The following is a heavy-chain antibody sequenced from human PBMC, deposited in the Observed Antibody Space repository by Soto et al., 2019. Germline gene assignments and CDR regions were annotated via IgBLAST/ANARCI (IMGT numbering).Heavy chain of an antibody. J-gene: IGHJ4*02. V-gene: IGHV3-15*07. CDR3: SSPRHSGKSVDY. D-gene: IGHD3-10*01. Sequence: EVQLVESGGGLFKPGGSLRLTCVASDFAFSNYWMHWFRQAPGKGLEWVGRIKSKTDGGTIDYAAPVEGRFTISSVDSRGTLYLQMNSLKTEDTAVYYCSSPRHSGKSVDYWGQGTLVTVSS. CDR1: DFAFSNYW. CDR2: IKSKTDGGTI.